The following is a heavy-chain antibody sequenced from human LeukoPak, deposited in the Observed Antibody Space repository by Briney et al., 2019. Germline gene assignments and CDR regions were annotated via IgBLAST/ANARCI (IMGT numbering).Heavy chain of an antibody. CDR3: VRAGSGWYD. V-gene: IGHV3-72*01. D-gene: IGHD6-19*01. CDR1: GFTFSDHY. J-gene: IGHJ4*02. CDR2: SRNKANTYTT. Sequence: GGSLRLSCAASGFTFSDHYMDWVRQAPGNGLEWVGRSRNKANTYTTDYAASVKGRFAISRDDSRTSLYLQMNSLKSEDTAVYYCVRAGSGWYDWGQGTLVTVSS.